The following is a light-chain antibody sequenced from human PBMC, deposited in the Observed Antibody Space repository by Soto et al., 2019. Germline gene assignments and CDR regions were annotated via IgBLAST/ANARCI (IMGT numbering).Light chain of an antibody. CDR1: HDITNY. J-gene: IGKJ4*01. Sequence: IKMYQSPASLSASMGDRVTITCQASHDITNYLNWYQQKPGKAPKLLIYDVSKLETGVPSRFSGSGSGTDFTFTINSLQPEDIATYYCQQYDNRPLTFGGRTNVHI. V-gene: IGKV1-33*01. CDR3: QQYDNRPLT. CDR2: DVS.